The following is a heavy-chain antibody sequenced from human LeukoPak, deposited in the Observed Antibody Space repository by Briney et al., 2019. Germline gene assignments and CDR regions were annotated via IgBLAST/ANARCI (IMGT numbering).Heavy chain of an antibody. D-gene: IGHD3-16*02. CDR2: INWNGDST. J-gene: IGHJ6*03. CDR3: ARRESSYQNYYYYYHMDV. Sequence: GGSLRLSCAASGFTFDDYGMSWVRQAPGKGLEWVSDINWNGDSTGYAGSVKGRSTISRDDAKNSLYLQMNSLRAEDTALYYCARRESSYQNYYYYYHMDVWGKGTTVTVSS. CDR1: GFTFDDYG. V-gene: IGHV3-20*04.